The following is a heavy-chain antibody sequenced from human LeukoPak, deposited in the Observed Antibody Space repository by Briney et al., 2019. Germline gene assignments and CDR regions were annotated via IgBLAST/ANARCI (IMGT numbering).Heavy chain of an antibody. CDR1: GGFISSSSYY. Sequence: KSSETLSLTCTVSGGFISSSSYYWGWIRQPPGKGLEWIGSIYYSGSTYYNPSLKSRVTISVDTSKNQFSLKLSSVTAADTAVYYCASNPSFGLAARPSLYNWFDPWGQGTLVTVSS. D-gene: IGHD6-6*01. CDR2: IYYSGST. V-gene: IGHV4-39*07. CDR3: ASNPSFGLAARPSLYNWFDP. J-gene: IGHJ5*02.